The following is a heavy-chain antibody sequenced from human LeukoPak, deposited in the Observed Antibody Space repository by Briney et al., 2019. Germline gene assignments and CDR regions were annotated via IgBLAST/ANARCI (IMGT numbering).Heavy chain of an antibody. CDR2: IIPIFGTA. Sequence: SVKVSCKASGGTFSSYAISWVRQAPGQGLEWMGGIIPIFGTANYAQKFQGRVTITADESTSTAYMELSSLRSEDTAVYYCARVDYYDSSGYYPTSDNWIDPWGQGTLVTVSS. J-gene: IGHJ5*02. V-gene: IGHV1-69*01. D-gene: IGHD3-22*01. CDR3: ARVDYYDSSGYYPTSDNWIDP. CDR1: GGTFSSYA.